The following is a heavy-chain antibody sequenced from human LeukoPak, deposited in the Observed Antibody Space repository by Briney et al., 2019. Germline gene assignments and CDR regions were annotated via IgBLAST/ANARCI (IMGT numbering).Heavy chain of an antibody. CDR1: GFTFSSYA. V-gene: IGHV3-23*01. Sequence: PGGSLRLSCAASGFTFSSYAMSWVRQAPGKGLEWVSAISGSGGSTYYADSVKGRFTISRDNAKNSLYLQMNSLRAEDTAVYYCARAGALYPPAHSSGWPWGQGTLVTVSS. J-gene: IGHJ5*02. D-gene: IGHD6-19*01. CDR3: ARAGALYPPAHSSGWP. CDR2: ISGSGGST.